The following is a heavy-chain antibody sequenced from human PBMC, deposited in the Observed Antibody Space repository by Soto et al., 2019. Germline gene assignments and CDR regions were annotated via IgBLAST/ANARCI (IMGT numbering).Heavy chain of an antibody. D-gene: IGHD1-26*01. J-gene: IGHJ4*02. CDR3: AGLLRARYYFDY. Sequence: EVQLVETGGGLIQPGGSLRLSCAASGFTVSSNYMSWVRQAPGKGLEWVSIIYSGGTAYYTDSVKGRFTISRDNSKNTLYLQMTSLRAVDTAVYYCAGLLRARYYFDYWGQGTLVTVSS. V-gene: IGHV3-53*02. CDR1: GFTVSSNY. CDR2: IYSGGTA.